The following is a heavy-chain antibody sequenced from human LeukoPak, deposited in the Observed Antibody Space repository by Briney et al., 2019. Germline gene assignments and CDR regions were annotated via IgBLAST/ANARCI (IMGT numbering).Heavy chain of an antibody. CDR1: GGSFSGYY. J-gene: IGHJ6*03. Sequence: SETLSLTCAVYGGSFSGYYWSWIRQPPGKGLEWIGEINHSGSTNYNPSLKSRVTISVDTSKNQFSLKLSSVTAADTAVYYCARHGCSSTSCYYYYYMDVWGKGTTVTVSS. CDR3: ARHGCSSTSCYYYYYMDV. D-gene: IGHD2-2*01. V-gene: IGHV4-34*01. CDR2: INHSGST.